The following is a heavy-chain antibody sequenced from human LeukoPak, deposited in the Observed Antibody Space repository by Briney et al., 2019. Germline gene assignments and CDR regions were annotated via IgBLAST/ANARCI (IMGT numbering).Heavy chain of an antibody. D-gene: IGHD6-19*01. J-gene: IGHJ3*01. V-gene: IGHV1-46*01. Sequence: GASVKVSCKASGYTFTTYYIHWVRQAPGQGGEWMGVIHPSGGTTTYTQKFQGRVTLTRDTSASTVYMELSSLRSEDTAIYHCARDTDSSGWQGAFDVWGQGTIVTVSS. CDR2: IHPSGGTT. CDR1: GYTFTTYY. CDR3: ARDTDSSGWQGAFDV.